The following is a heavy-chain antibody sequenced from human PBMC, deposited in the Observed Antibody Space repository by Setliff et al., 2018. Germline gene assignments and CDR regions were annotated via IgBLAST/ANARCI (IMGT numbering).Heavy chain of an antibody. V-gene: IGHV4-61*10. D-gene: IGHD4-17*01. CDR1: GVSFGSGTYY. Sequence: SETLSLTCTVSGVSFGSGTYYWSWIRQPAGKGLEWIGLIQSTGSSNYNPSLQSRVSISVDTSKNQLSLKLDSLTAADTAVYFCARLPRTVTHFDYWGQGALVTVSS. J-gene: IGHJ4*02. CDR3: ARLPRTVTHFDY. CDR2: IQSTGSS.